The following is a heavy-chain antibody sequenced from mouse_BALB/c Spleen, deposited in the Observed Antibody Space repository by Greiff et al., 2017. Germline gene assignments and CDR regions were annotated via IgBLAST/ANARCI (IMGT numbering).Heavy chain of an antibody. CDR3: ARRYYGSSYVGYAMDY. D-gene: IGHD1-1*01. V-gene: IGHV2-2*02. J-gene: IGHJ4*01. CDR2: IWSGGST. Sequence: QVHVKQSGPGLVQPSQSLSITCTVSGFSLTSYGVHWVRQSPGKGLEWLGVIWSGGSTDYNAAFISRLSISKDNSKSQVFFKMNSLQANDTAIYYCARRYYGSSYVGYAMDYWGQGTSVTVSS. CDR1: GFSLTSYG.